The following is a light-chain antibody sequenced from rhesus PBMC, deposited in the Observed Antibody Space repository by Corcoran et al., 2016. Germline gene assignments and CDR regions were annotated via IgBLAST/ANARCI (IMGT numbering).Light chain of an antibody. CDR2: EVS. CDR1: SSDIGGYNY. Sequence: QAALTQPRSVSGSPGQSVTISCTGTSSDIGGYNYVSWYQQHPGTAPKVMIYEVSKRPSGVSDRFSASKSGNTTSLTISGLQTEDEADYYCCSDAHSNTFIFGVGTRLTVL. J-gene: IGLJ1*01. CDR3: CSDAHSNTFI. V-gene: IGLV2-32*02.